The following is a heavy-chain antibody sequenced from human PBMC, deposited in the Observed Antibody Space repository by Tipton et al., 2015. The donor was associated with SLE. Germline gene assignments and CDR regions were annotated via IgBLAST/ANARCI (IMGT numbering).Heavy chain of an antibody. CDR1: GGSMNSGGYS. Sequence: TLSLTCAVSGGSMNSGGYSWNWIRQPPGKGLEWIGYILHSGSTYYNPSLKSRVTISVDRSRNEFSLELRSVTAADTGLYYCAREVTVAGIHYYSVDIWGQGTTVTVSS. CDR3: AREVTVAGIHYYSVDI. J-gene: IGHJ6*02. V-gene: IGHV4-30-2*01. D-gene: IGHD6-19*01. CDR2: ILHSGST.